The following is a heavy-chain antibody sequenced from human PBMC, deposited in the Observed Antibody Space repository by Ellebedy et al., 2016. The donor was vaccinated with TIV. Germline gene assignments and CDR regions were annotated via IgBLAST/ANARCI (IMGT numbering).Heavy chain of an antibody. J-gene: IGHJ5*02. D-gene: IGHD3-10*01. CDR2: IYYSGST. Sequence: LETLSLTCTVSGGSISSSSYYWGWIRQPPGKGLEWIGTIYYSGSTYYNPSLKSRVTISVDTSKNQFSLKLSSVTAADTAVYHCARHGNYYGSRSYSKGTNRFDPWGQGTLVTVSS. CDR1: GGSISSSSYY. V-gene: IGHV4-39*01. CDR3: ARHGNYYGSRSYSKGTNRFDP.